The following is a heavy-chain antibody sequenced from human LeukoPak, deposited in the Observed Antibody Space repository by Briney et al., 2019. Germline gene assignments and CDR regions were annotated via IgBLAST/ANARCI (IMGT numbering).Heavy chain of an antibody. Sequence: SETLSLTCTVSGYSISSGYFWGWIRQPPGKGLEWIGNIYHSGSTYYNPSLKSRVTISVDTSKNQFSLKLSSVTAADTALYFCARTHFDSLGWFDPWGQGIQVIVSS. CDR3: ARTHFDSLGWFDP. J-gene: IGHJ5*02. D-gene: IGHD3-9*01. CDR1: GYSISSGYF. V-gene: IGHV4-38-2*02. CDR2: IYHSGST.